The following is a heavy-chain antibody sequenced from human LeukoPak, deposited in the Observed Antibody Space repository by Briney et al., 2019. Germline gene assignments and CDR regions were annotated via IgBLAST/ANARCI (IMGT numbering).Heavy chain of an antibody. CDR2: IKQDGSEK. D-gene: IGHD3-22*01. CDR1: GFTFSNYW. V-gene: IGHV3-7*01. J-gene: IGHJ4*02. Sequence: GGSLRLSCAATGFTFSNYWMSWVRQAPGKGLEWVANIKQDGSEKSYVDSVKGRFAVSRDNAINSLFLQMNSLRVEDTAVYFCARSARGDESAYYYMDHWGQGTLVTGSS. CDR3: ARSARGDESAYYYMDH.